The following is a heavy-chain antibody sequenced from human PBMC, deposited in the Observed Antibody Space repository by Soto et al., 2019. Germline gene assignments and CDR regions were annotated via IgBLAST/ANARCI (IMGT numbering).Heavy chain of an antibody. CDR3: ARRVHYYGMDV. J-gene: IGHJ6*01. CDR2: IYPGDSDT. CDR1: GDSFTSYW. V-gene: IGHV5-51*01. Sequence: VECLNSCCKVSGDSFTSYWIVWVLQMPGKGLEWTGIIYPGDSDTRYSPSFQGQVTISADKSISTAYLQWSSLKASDTAMYYCARRVHYYGMDVWGQGTTVTVSS.